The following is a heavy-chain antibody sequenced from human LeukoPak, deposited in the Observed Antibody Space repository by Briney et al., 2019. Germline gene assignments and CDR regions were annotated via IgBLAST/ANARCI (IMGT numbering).Heavy chain of an antibody. D-gene: IGHD3-16*02. CDR1: GYTFTSYG. J-gene: IGHJ4*02. V-gene: IGHV1-18*01. CDR3: ARVHMITFGGVIVLDY. Sequence: GASVKVSCKASGYTFTSYGISWVRQAPGQGLEWMGWISAYNGNTNYAQKLQGRVTMTTDTSTSTAYMELRSLRSDDTAVYYCARVHMITFGGVIVLDYWGQGTLVTVSS. CDR2: ISAYNGNT.